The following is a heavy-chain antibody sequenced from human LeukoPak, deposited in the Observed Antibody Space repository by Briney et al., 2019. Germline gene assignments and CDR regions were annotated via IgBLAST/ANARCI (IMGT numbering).Heavy chain of an antibody. J-gene: IGHJ4*02. Sequence: SETLSLTCTVSGGSISSYYWSWIRQPPGKGLEWIGYIYYSGSTNYNPSLKSRVTISVDTSKNQFSLKLSSVTAADTAVYYCARDVDGYNALDYWGQGTLVTVFS. V-gene: IGHV4-59*01. CDR1: GGSISSYY. CDR3: ARDVDGYNALDY. CDR2: IYYSGST. D-gene: IGHD5-24*01.